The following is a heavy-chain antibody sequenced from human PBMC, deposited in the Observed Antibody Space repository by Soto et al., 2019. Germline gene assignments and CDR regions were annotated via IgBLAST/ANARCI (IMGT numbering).Heavy chain of an antibody. D-gene: IGHD3-22*01. CDR1: GYALTELS. CDR3: VKDDGGYPSTAPH. V-gene: IGHV1-24*01. Sequence: ASLKVSCKVSGYALTELSMHWVRQSPGKGLEWMGGFDPEDGETIYAQKFQGRVTMTEDTSTDTAYMELSSLRSEDTAVYFCVKDDGGYPSTAPHWGQGTLVTVSS. J-gene: IGHJ4*02. CDR2: FDPEDGET.